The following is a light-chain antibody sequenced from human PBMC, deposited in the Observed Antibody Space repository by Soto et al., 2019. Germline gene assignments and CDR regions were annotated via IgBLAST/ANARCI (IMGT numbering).Light chain of an antibody. V-gene: IGKV3-11*01. J-gene: IGKJ1*01. CDR2: DAS. CDR1: QSVSSN. CDR3: QQRSNWPGT. Sequence: EIVMTQSPATLSVSPGERATLSFRASQSVSSNLAWYQQKPGQAPRLLIYDASNRATGIPARFSGSGSGTDFTLTISSLEPEDFAVYYCQQRSNWPGTFGQGTKVDIK.